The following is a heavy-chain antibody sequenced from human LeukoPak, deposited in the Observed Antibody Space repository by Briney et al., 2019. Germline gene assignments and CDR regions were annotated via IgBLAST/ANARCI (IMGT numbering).Heavy chain of an antibody. CDR2: ISTDGSAT. CDR1: GFTFSSHW. Sequence: GGSLRLSCAASGFTFSSHWMHWVRQVPGKGLVWVSRISTDGSATTYADSVKGRFTISRDNDKNTLYLQMNSLSGEDTALYYCARDAGTLESGKSDWAPNWFDSWGQGTLVTVSS. V-gene: IGHV3-74*01. D-gene: IGHD2-21*02. J-gene: IGHJ5*01. CDR3: ARDAGTLESGKSDWAPNWFDS.